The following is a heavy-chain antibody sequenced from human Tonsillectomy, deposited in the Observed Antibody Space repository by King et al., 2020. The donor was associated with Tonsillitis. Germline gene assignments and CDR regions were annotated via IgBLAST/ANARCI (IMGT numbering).Heavy chain of an antibody. J-gene: IGHJ5*02. CDR1: GYTFTGYY. V-gene: IGHV1-2*02. CDR3: ARGPSRPDYGDYESGFDP. CDR2: INPNSGGT. D-gene: IGHD4-17*01. Sequence: QLVQSGAEVKKPGASVKVSCKASGYTFTGYYMHWVRQAPGQGLEWMGWINPNSGGTKYAQKFQGRVTMTRDTSISTAYMWLSRLRSDDTAVYYCARGPSRPDYGDYESGFDPWGQGTLVTVSS.